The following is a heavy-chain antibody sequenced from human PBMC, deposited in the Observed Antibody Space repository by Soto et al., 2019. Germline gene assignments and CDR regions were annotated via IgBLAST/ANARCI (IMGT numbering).Heavy chain of an antibody. Sequence: QVQLQESGPGLVKPSQTLSLTCTVYGGSISSGGYYWSWIRQHPGKGLEWIGYIYYSGSTYSNPSLTIRVTISVDTSKNQFSLKLSSVTAADTAVYYCARGGRRSPGMDVWGQGTTVTVSS. CDR2: IYYSGST. CDR3: ARGGRRSPGMDV. CDR1: GGSISSGGYY. J-gene: IGHJ6*02. V-gene: IGHV4-31*03.